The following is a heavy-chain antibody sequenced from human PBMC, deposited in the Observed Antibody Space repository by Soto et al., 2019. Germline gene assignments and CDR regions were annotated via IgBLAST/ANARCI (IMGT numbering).Heavy chain of an antibody. V-gene: IGHV3-23*01. CDR3: AKASGWFGEFDY. J-gene: IGHJ4*02. CDR1: GFTFSSYA. D-gene: IGHD3-10*01. CDR2: ISGSGGST. Sequence: EVQLLESGGGLVQPGGSLRLSCAASGFTFSSYAMSWVRQAPGKGLEWVSAISGSGGSTYYADSVKGRFTISRDNSKNTLYLQMNSLRAEDTAVYYGAKASGWFGEFDYWGQGTLVTVSS.